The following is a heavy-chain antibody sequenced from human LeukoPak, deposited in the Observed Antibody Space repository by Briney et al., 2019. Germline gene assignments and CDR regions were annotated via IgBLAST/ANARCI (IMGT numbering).Heavy chain of an antibody. D-gene: IGHD1-14*01. CDR3: ATETIGRHYDY. J-gene: IGHJ4*02. CDR2: IGPTGTDR. CDR1: GFTFSSCG. V-gene: IGHV3-21*01. Sequence: GGSLRLSCAASGFTFSSCGFNWVRQAPGKGLEWVSSIGPTGTDRYYADSVRGRFTISRDNAKNSMYLQMDSLRDEDTAVYFCATETIGRHYDYWGQGTLLTVSS.